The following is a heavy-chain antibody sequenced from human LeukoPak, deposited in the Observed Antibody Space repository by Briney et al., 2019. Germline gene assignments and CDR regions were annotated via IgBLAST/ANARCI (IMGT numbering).Heavy chain of an antibody. J-gene: IGHJ4*02. CDR1: VYTFTEFY. D-gene: IGHD3-3*01. V-gene: IGHV1-2*02. CDR2: INPNGGGT. Sequence: ASVKVSCKASVYTFTEFYIHWVRQAPGQGLEWMGWINPNGGGTNYAQKFQGRVTLTRDTSITTAYMELSRLRSEDTALYYCARGVGVDYWGQGTLATVSS. CDR3: ARGVGVDY.